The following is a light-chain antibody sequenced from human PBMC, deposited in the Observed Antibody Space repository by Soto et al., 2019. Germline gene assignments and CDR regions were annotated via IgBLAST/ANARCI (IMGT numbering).Light chain of an antibody. CDR3: QQHGSSPRT. J-gene: IGKJ1*01. CDR2: GAS. Sequence: EIVLTQSPGTLSLSPGERATLSCRASESVSSNYLAWHQQKPGQAPRLLIYGASSRATGIPDRFSGSGSGTDFTLTISRLEPEDVAVYYCQQHGSSPRTFGQGTKVEIK. V-gene: IGKV3-20*01. CDR1: ESVSSNY.